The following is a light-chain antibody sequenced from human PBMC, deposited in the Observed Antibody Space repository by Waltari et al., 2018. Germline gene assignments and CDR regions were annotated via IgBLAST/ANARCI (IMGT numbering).Light chain of an antibody. Sequence: EIVLTQSPGTLSLSPGDRATLSCRVSQTVSTIALSWYQPKPGQNPRVLICRTYNRATGIPDRLSGSGSATDFTLTINRLGPEEFTMYYCQQYDGIVVTFGGGTKVEI. CDR2: RTY. J-gene: IGKJ4*01. CDR1: QTVSTIA. CDR3: QQYDGIVVT. V-gene: IGKV3-20*01.